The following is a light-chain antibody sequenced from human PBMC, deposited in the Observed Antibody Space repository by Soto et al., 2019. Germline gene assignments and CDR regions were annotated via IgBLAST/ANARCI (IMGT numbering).Light chain of an antibody. CDR1: GSDIGGYNY. CDR2: DVS. J-gene: IGLJ2*01. CDR3: CSYATSGTNVV. V-gene: IGLV2-14*01. Sequence: QSVLTQPASVSGSPGQSITISCTGTGSDIGGYNYVSWYQQHPGKAPKLMIFDVSNRPSGVSDRFSGSKSGNTASLTISGLQAVDEADYYCCSYATSGTNVVFGGGTKLTVL.